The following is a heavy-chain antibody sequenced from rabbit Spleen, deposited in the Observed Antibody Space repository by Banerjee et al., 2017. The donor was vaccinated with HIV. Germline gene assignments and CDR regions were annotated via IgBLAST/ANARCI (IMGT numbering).Heavy chain of an antibody. CDR1: GVSFSDSSY. V-gene: IGHV1S45*01. Sequence: QEQLVESGGDLVKPGASLTLTCIASGVSFSDSSYMCWVRQAPGKGLEWIACIHTGSSAFTYFASWAKGRFTFSKTSSTTVTLQMTSLTAADTATYFCARDLTGVIGWNFGWWGPGTLVTVS. J-gene: IGHJ4*01. CDR2: IHTGSSAFT. D-gene: IGHD1-1*01. CDR3: ARDLTGVIGWNFGW.